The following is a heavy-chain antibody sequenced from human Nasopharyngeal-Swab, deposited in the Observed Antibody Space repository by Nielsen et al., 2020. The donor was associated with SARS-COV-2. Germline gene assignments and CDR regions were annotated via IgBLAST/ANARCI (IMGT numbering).Heavy chain of an antibody. CDR3: ARIDFDSSGYYSAFDI. V-gene: IGHV2-26*01. CDR2: TFSNDEK. J-gene: IGHJ3*02. D-gene: IGHD3-22*01. Sequence: WIRQPPGKALEWLAHTFSNDEKSYSTSLKSRLTISKDTSKSQVVLTMTNMDPVDTATYYCARIDFDSSGYYSAFDIWGQGTMVTVSS.